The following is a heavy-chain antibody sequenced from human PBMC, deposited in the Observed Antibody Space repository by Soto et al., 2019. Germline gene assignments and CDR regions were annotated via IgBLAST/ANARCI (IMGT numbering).Heavy chain of an antibody. J-gene: IGHJ4*02. CDR3: ARDRRFSSYDSSGPSPHLDY. D-gene: IGHD3-22*01. V-gene: IGHV1-69*01. CDR2: IIPNFGTA. CDR1: GGTFSSYA. Sequence: QVQLVQSGAEVKKPGSSVKVSCKASGGTFSSYAISWVRQAPGQGLEWMGGIIPNFGTANYAQKFQGRVTITADESTSTAYMELSSLRAADTAVYYCARDRRFSSYDSSGPSPHLDYWGQGTLVTVSS.